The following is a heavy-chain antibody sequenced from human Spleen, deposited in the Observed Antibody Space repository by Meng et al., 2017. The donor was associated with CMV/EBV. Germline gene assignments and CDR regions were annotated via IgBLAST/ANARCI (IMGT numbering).Heavy chain of an antibody. D-gene: IGHD6-13*01. V-gene: IGHV3-48*04. Sequence: GESLKISCAASGLTFRNYWMNWVRQAPGKGLEWVSYISSSGSTKYYADSVKGRFTISRDNAKNSLYLQMNSLRAEDTAVYYCASGTSSSWYYFDYWGQGTLVTVSS. J-gene: IGHJ4*02. CDR2: ISSSGSTK. CDR3: ASGTSSSWYYFDY. CDR1: GLTFRNYW.